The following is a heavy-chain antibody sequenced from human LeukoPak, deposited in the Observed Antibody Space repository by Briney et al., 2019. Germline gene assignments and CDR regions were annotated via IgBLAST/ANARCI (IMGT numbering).Heavy chain of an antibody. CDR1: GGSISSSSYY. CDR2: IYYSGST. Sequence: SETLSLTCTVSGGSISSSSYYWGWIRQPPGKGLEWIGSIYYSGSTYYNPSLKSRVTISVDTSKNQFSLKLSSVTAADTAVYYCASVTRLGPLTHASYGMDVWGQGTTVTVSS. V-gene: IGHV4-39*01. J-gene: IGHJ6*02. D-gene: IGHD3-10*01. CDR3: ASVTRLGPLTHASYGMDV.